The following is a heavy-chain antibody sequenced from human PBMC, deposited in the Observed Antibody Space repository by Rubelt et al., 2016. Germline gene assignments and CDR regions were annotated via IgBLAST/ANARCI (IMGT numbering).Heavy chain of an antibody. V-gene: IGHV4-39*07. CDR2: IIHSGST. CDR3: ASIPKTSEGPDTFDI. Sequence: QLQLQESGPGLVKPSETQSLTCTVSGGSISSSSYYWGWIRQPPGKGLEWIGEIIHSGSTNYNPSLKSRVTISVDTSKNQFSLKLNSVTAADTAVYYCASIPKTSEGPDTFDIWGQGTMVTVSS. D-gene: IGHD4-11*01. J-gene: IGHJ3*02. CDR1: GGSISSSSYY.